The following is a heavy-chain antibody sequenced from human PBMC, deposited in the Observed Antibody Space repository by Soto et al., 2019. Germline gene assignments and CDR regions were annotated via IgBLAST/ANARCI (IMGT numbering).Heavy chain of an antibody. CDR1: RFTVNIYI. V-gene: IGHV3-23*01. J-gene: IGHJ4*01. D-gene: IGHD2-2*01. CDR3: ARVPDLNYCSRTSCLYYFAY. CDR2: INSNGGST. Sequence: HGWSLRICSVACRFTVNIYIMSVVRKTPGKGLEWVSTINSNGGSTYYADSVKGRFTVSRDNSRNSLYLQMNSLRAEDTAVYYCARVPDLNYCSRTSCLYYFAYLGHGGLVTVSS.